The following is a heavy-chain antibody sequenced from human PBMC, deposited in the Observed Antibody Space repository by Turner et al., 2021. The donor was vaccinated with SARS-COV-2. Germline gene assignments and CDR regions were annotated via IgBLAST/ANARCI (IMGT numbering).Heavy chain of an antibody. Sequence: QVQLVQSGAEVQKPGASVKVSCKVSGSTLIELSMHWVRQAPGKGLEWMGGFDPEDGETIYAQKFQGRVTMTEDTSTDTAYMELSSLRSEDTAVYYCATAPPYCTNGVCHNWFDPWGQGTLVTVSS. J-gene: IGHJ5*02. CDR1: GSTLIELS. V-gene: IGHV1-24*01. D-gene: IGHD2-8*01. CDR2: FDPEDGET. CDR3: ATAPPYCTNGVCHNWFDP.